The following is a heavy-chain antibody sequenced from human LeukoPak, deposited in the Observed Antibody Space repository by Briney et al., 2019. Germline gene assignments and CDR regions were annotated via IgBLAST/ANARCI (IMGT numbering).Heavy chain of an antibody. CDR3: ARDNGYAGYYYYGMDV. J-gene: IGHJ6*02. CDR1: GGSFSGYY. CDR2: IYSGGST. D-gene: IGHD5-18*01. V-gene: IGHV3-66*01. Sequence: ETLSLTCAVYGGSFSGYYWSWVRQAPGKGLEWVSVIYSGGSTYYADSVKGRFTISRDNSKNTLYLQMNSLRAEDTAVYYCARDNGYAGYYYYGMDVWGQGTTVTVSS.